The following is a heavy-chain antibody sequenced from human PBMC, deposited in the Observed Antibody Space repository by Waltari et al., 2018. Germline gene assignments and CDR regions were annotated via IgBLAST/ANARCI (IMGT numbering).Heavy chain of an antibody. Sequence: EVQLVESGGGLVQPGGSLRLSCKASGFSFSTYWMSWVRQAPGKGRGSVDRVRKDGRDKYHVDSVKCRFPISRDNAKTSLYLQMNSLRAEDTAVYFCANSPVESGATGSVKPWGFDYWGQGNLVTVSS. D-gene: IGHD2-2*01. V-gene: IGHV3-7*01. CDR2: VRKDGRDK. J-gene: IGHJ4*02. CDR1: GFSFSTYW. CDR3: ANSPVESGATGSVKPWGFDY.